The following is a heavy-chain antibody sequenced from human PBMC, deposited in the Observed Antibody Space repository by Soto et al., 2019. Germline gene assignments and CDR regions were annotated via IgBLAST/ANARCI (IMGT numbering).Heavy chain of an antibody. CDR1: GGTFSSYA. Sequence: QVQLVQSGAEVKKPGSSVKVSCKAPGGTFSSYAISWVRQAPGQGLEWMGVIIPIFGTANYAQKFQGRVTITADESTSTGYMELSSLRSEDTAVYYCARSQGGSSSLDIYYYYYYGMDVWGQGTTVTVSS. J-gene: IGHJ6*02. CDR3: ARSQGGSSSLDIYYYYYYGMDV. D-gene: IGHD2-15*01. CDR2: IIPIFGTA. V-gene: IGHV1-69*01.